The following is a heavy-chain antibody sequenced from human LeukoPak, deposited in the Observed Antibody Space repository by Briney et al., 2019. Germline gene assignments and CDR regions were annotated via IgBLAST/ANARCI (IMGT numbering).Heavy chain of an antibody. CDR3: ARDLRDYYDSSGPEDAFDI. V-gene: IGHV1-69*05. CDR2: IIPIFGTA. J-gene: IGHJ3*02. D-gene: IGHD3-22*01. CDR1: GGTFSSYA. Sequence: SVKVSCKASGGTFSSYAISWVRQAPGQGLEWMGGIIPIFGTANYAQKFQGRVTITTDESMSTAYMELSSLRSEDTAVYYCARDLRDYYDSSGPEDAFDIWGQGTMVTVSS.